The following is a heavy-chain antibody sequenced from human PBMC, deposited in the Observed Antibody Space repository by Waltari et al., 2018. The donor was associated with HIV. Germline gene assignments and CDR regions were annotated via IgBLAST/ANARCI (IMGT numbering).Heavy chain of an antibody. D-gene: IGHD5-12*01. Sequence: VQLQQSGPGLAKASQTLSLTCAISGDSVSRNGGAWNWNRQSPSRGLEWLGRTYYTSKWFYDYAVSVKSRITINPDTSKNHFSLQLNSVTLEDTAVYFCARGWLRDYFDYWGQGTLVTVSS. CDR3: ARGWLRDYFDY. CDR2: TYYTSKWFY. V-gene: IGHV6-1*01. CDR1: GDSVSRNGGA. J-gene: IGHJ4*02.